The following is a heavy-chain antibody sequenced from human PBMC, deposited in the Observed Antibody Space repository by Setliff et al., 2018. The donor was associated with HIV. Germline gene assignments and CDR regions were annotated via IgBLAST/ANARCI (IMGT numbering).Heavy chain of an antibody. CDR1: GYTFTGYY. D-gene: IGHD3-3*01. CDR2: INPNSDGT. J-gene: IGHJ5*02. V-gene: IGHV1-2*02. CDR3: ARTEYFDFWSGPRGFDP. Sequence: GASVKVSCKASGYTFTGYYIHWVRQAPGQGLEWMGWINPNSDGTIYAQTFQGRVTMTRDTSTSTAYMELSRLRSDDTAVYYCARTEYFDFWSGPRGFDPWGQGTLVTVSS.